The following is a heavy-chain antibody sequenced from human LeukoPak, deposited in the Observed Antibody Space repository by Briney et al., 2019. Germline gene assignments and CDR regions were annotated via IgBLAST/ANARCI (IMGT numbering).Heavy chain of an antibody. D-gene: IGHD2-15*01. V-gene: IGHV3-23*01. CDR2: ISVSGNT. CDR1: GFRFGDYA. CDR3: AKAPVTTCSGAYCYPFDY. Sequence: GGSLRLSCTASGFRFGDYAMSWVRQGPGKGLEWVSAISVSGNTYHADSVKGRFTISRDSSKNTLYLQMNSLRAGDAAVYYCAKAPVTTCSGAYCYPFDYWSQGTLVTVSS. J-gene: IGHJ4*02.